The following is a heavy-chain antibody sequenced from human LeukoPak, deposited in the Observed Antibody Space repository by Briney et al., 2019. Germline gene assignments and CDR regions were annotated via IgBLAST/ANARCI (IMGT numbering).Heavy chain of an antibody. Sequence: ETSETLSLTCAVYGGSFSGYYWSWIRQPPGKGLEWIGEINHSGSTNYNPSLKSRVTISVDTSKNQFSLKLSSVTAADTAVYYCAKGVTLIVGDFFDSWGQGTLVTVSS. D-gene: IGHD3-22*01. CDR3: AKGVTLIVGDFFDS. CDR1: GGSFSGYY. J-gene: IGHJ4*02. V-gene: IGHV4-34*01. CDR2: INHSGST.